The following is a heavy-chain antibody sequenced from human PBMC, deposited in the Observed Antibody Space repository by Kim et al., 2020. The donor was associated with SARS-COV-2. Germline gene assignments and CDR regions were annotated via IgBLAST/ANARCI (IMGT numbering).Heavy chain of an antibody. V-gene: IGHV1-3*01. CDR3: AGDQHYDFWSGFFFSD. D-gene: IGHD3-3*01. Sequence: KFQGRVTITRDTSASTAYMELSSLRSEDTAVYYCAGDQHYDFWSGFFFSDWGQGTLVTVSS. J-gene: IGHJ4*02.